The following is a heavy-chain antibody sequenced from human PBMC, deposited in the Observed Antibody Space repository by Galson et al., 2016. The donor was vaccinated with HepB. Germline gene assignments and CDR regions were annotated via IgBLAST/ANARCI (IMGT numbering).Heavy chain of an antibody. D-gene: IGHD6-25*01. Sequence: SLRLSCAASGFTFSSYSMNWVRQAPGKGLEWISYINSLSSTIYYADSVKGRFTISRDNAGNSLYLQMDSLRADDAAIYYCVTPLITAAGLDYWGQGTLVTVSS. CDR1: GFTFSSYS. CDR3: VTPLITAAGLDY. V-gene: IGHV3-48*04. CDR2: INSLSSTI. J-gene: IGHJ4*02.